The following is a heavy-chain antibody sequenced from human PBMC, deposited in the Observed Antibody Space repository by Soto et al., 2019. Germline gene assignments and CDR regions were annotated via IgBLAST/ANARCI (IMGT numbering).Heavy chain of an antibody. V-gene: IGHV1-69*12. CDR2: VIPIFGTA. J-gene: IGHJ1*01. CDR3: ARGGQAHVVVVKHLSAENFHH. D-gene: IGHD2-21*01. Sequence: QVQLVQSGAEVKKPGSSVKVSCKASGGTFSSYAITWVRQAPGQGLEWMGEVIPIFGTANYAQKFQGRVTITADESTSTAYMELSSLRSEDTSVYYCARGGQAHVVVVKHLSAENFHHWGQGTLVSVSS. CDR1: GGTFSSYA.